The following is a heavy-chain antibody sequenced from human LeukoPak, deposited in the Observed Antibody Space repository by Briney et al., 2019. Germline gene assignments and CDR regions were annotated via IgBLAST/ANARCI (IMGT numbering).Heavy chain of an antibody. CDR1: GFAFSNYG. V-gene: IGHV3-7*04. Sequence: GGSLRLSCAASGFAFSNYGMSWVRQAPGKGLEWVANIKQDGSEKYYVDSVKGRFTISRDNAKNSLYLQMNSLRAEDTAVYYCARGRGWTYDSWGRGTLVIVSS. J-gene: IGHJ4*02. CDR3: ARGRGWTYDS. D-gene: IGHD6-19*01. CDR2: IKQDGSEK.